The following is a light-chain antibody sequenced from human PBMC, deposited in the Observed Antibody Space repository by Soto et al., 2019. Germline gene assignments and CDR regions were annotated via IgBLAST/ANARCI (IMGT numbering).Light chain of an antibody. Sequence: DIQMTQSPSTLSASVGDRVTITCRASQSIGSFLAWYQQKPGKTPKLVIYKASILEGGVPSRFSGSGSGTEFTLTISSLQPDDFATYYGQQYESYWTFGQGTKV. J-gene: IGKJ1*01. V-gene: IGKV1-5*03. CDR1: QSIGSF. CDR2: KAS. CDR3: QQYESYWT.